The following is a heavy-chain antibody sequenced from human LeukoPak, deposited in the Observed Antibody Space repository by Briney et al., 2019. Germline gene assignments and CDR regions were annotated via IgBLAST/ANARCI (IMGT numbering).Heavy chain of an antibody. J-gene: IGHJ4*02. D-gene: IGHD2-21*02. CDR2: IIPIIGTA. Sequence: SVKVSCKASGGTFSSYAISWVRQAQGKGLERMGGIIPIIGTANYAQEFQGRVTITADESTSTAYMELSSLRSEDTAVYYCARALAYCGGDCYGPLDYWGQGTLVTVSS. CDR3: ARALAYCGGDCYGPLDY. CDR1: GGTFSSYA. V-gene: IGHV1-69*01.